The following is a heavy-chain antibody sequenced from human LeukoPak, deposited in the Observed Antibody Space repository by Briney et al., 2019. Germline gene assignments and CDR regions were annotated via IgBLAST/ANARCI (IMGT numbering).Heavy chain of an antibody. CDR2: IYYSGST. V-gene: IGHV4-39*07. D-gene: IGHD5-18*01. J-gene: IGHJ4*02. Sequence: SETLSLTCTVSGGSISSSSCYWGWIRQPPGKGLEWIGSIYYSGSTYYNPSLKSRVTISVDTSKNQFSLKLSSVTAADTAVYYCARGQNSYRPPDYFDYWGQGTLVTVSS. CDR1: GGSISSSSCY. CDR3: ARGQNSYRPPDYFDY.